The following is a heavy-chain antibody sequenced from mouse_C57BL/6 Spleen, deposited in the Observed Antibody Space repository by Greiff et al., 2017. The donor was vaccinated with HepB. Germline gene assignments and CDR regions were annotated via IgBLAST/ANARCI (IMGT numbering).Heavy chain of an antibody. CDR3: TGYYPSYAMDY. CDR2: IDPETGGT. J-gene: IGHJ4*01. D-gene: IGHD1-2*01. V-gene: IGHV1-15*01. CDR1: GYTFTDYE. Sequence: QVQLQQSGAELVRPGASVTLSCKASGYTFTDYEMHWVKQTPVHGLEWIGAIDPETGGTAYNQKFKGKAILTADKSSSIAYMELRSLTSEDSAVYYCTGYYPSYAMDYWGQGTSVTVSS.